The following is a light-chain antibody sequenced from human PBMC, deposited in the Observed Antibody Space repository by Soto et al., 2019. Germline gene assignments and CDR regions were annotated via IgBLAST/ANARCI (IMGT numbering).Light chain of an antibody. V-gene: IGKV3-20*01. Sequence: EIVLTQSPATLSLSPGERATLSCRASQSLSNNIYLAWYQQKPGQAPRLLIFAASTRATSVPARFTGSRSGTDFTLTISGLEPEDFAVYYCQQYSYSPPTFGQGTKVDI. CDR2: AAS. CDR3: QQYSYSPPT. CDR1: QSLSNNIY. J-gene: IGKJ1*01.